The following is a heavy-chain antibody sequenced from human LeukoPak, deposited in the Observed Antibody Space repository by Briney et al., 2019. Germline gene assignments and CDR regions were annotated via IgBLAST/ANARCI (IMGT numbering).Heavy chain of an antibody. V-gene: IGHV3-30*02. Sequence: GGSLRLSCAASGFIFSNSGIHWVRQAPGKGLEWVAFIRYDGSKQYYADSVKGRFAISRDNSKNTVFLQMNRLRIEDSALYYCANLDCTDINCLSYFDYWGQGTLVTVSS. CDR1: GFIFSNSG. CDR2: IRYDGSKQ. CDR3: ANLDCTDINCLSYFDY. J-gene: IGHJ4*02. D-gene: IGHD2-8*02.